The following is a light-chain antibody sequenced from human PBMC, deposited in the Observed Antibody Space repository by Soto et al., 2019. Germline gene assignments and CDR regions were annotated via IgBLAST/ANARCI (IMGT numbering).Light chain of an antibody. CDR2: DAS. CDR1: QSVGTN. CDR3: QHYNNWSA. Sequence: VMTQSPATLSVSPGERATLSCRASQSVGTNLAWYQQKPGQAPRLLIYDASTRATGIPARFSGSGSGTEFTLTISSLQSEDFAVYYCQHYNNWSAFGQGTRLEIK. J-gene: IGKJ5*01. V-gene: IGKV3-15*01.